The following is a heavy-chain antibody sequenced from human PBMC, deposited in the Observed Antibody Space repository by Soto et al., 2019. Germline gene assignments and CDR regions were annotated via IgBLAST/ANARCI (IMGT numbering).Heavy chain of an antibody. V-gene: IGHV3-21*02. Sequence: EVQLVEPGGGLVEPGGSLGLSCAASGFSLTDYYMNWVRQAPGKGLEWVSSISSSGSFVSYADSVKGRFSISRDNAKNLLFLQMNSLRAEDTAVYYCAGTYGSADYWGQGTLVTVSS. CDR3: AGTYGSADY. D-gene: IGHD3-10*01. CDR1: GFSLTDYY. J-gene: IGHJ4*02. CDR2: ISSSGSFV.